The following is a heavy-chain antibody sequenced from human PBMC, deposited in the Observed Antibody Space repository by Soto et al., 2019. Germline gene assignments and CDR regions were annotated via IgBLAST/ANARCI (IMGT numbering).Heavy chain of an antibody. D-gene: IGHD3-10*01. CDR2: IYYSGST. Sequence: SETLSLTCTVSGGSVSSGSYYWSWIRQPPGKGLEWIGYIYYSGSTNYNPSLKSRVTISVDTSKNQFSLKLSSVTAADTAVYYCARGTSFGELLPFDYWGQGTLVTVSS. V-gene: IGHV4-61*01. J-gene: IGHJ4*02. CDR3: ARGTSFGELLPFDY. CDR1: GGSVSSGSYY.